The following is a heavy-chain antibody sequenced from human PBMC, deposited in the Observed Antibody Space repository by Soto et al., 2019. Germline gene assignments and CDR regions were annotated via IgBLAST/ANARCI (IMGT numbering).Heavy chain of an antibody. J-gene: IGHJ4*02. CDR3: ARVTTGIFDY. CDR1: GFTFSSYA. Sequence: GGSLRLSCAASGFTFSSYAMHWVRQAPGKGLEWVAVISYDGSNKYYADSVKGRFTISRDNSKNTLYLQMNSLRAEDTAVYYCARVTTGIFDYWGQGTLVTVSS. CDR2: ISYDGSNK. V-gene: IGHV3-30-3*01. D-gene: IGHD4-17*01.